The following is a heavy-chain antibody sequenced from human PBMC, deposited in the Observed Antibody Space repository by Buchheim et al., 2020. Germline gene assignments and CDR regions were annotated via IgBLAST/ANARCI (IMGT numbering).Heavy chain of an antibody. J-gene: IGHJ6*02. D-gene: IGHD4-17*01. Sequence: EVQLVQSGAEVKKPGESLRISCKGSGYSFTSYWISWVRQMPGKGLEWMGRIDPSDSYTNYSPSFQAHVTISADKSISTAYPQWSSLKASDTAMYYCARLRMTTVTTGYYGMDVWGQGTT. CDR2: IDPSDSYT. V-gene: IGHV5-10-1*03. CDR1: GYSFTSYW. CDR3: ARLRMTTVTTGYYGMDV.